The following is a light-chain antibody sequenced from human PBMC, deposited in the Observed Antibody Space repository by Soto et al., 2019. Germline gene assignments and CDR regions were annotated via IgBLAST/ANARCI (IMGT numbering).Light chain of an antibody. CDR3: SAYTARSTLV. J-gene: IGLJ3*02. CDR2: EVT. Sequence: QSALTQPASVSGSPGQSITISCTGTSSDVGAYNYVSWYQHHPGKVPKLLIYEVTNRPSGVSDRFSGSKSGNTASLTISGLQAEDEADYYCSAYTARSTLVFGEGTKLTVL. CDR1: SSDVGAYNY. V-gene: IGLV2-14*01.